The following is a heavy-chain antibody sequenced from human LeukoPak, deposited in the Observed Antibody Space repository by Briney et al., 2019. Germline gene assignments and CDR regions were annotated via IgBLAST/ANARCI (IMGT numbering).Heavy chain of an antibody. CDR1: GGSISSSSYY. CDR3: ARDSLLVVAMPKPFDY. Sequence: SETLSLTCTVSGGSISSSSYYWGWIRQPPGKGLEWIGSIYYSGSTYYNPSLKSRVTISVDTSKNQFSLKLSSVTAADTAVYYCARDSLLVVAMPKPFDYWGQGTLVTVSS. D-gene: IGHD3-22*01. J-gene: IGHJ4*02. CDR2: IYYSGST. V-gene: IGHV4-39*02.